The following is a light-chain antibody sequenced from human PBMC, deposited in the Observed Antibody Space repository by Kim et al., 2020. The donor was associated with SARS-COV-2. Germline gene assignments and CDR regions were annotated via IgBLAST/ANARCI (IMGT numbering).Light chain of an antibody. CDR2: RDN. J-gene: IGLJ3*02. V-gene: IGLV10-54*01. CDR1: INNVGNQG. Sequence: QTATRTCTGNINNVGNQGAAWLQQHQGHPPKLLFYRDNNRPSGISARFSASRSGSTASLTITGLQPEDEADYYCSAWDSSLSAWVFGGGTQLTVL. CDR3: SAWDSSLSAWV.